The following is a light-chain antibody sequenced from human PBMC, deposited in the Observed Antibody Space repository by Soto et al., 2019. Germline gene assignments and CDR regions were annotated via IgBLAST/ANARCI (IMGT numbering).Light chain of an antibody. CDR1: DVGSYNL. V-gene: IGLV2-23*02. J-gene: IGLJ1*01. CDR2: EVT. CDR3: CSYAGSSTPLI. Sequence: QSALTQPASVSGSPGQSITISCTGSDVGSYNLVSWYQQHPGKAPKLMIYEVTKRPSGVSNRFSGSKSGNTASLTISGIQAEDEADYYCCSYAGSSTPLIFGTGTKVTVL.